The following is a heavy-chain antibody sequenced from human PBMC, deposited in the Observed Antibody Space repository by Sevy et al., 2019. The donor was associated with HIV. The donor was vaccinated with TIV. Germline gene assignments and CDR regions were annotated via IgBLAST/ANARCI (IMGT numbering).Heavy chain of an antibody. V-gene: IGHV3-30-3*01. D-gene: IGHD2-21*02. Sequence: GSLRLSCAASGFTFNLYANHWVRQAPGKGLEWVGPFSDSGTNKYYADSVKGRFNISRDDSKNTAYLQMNNLRTDDTAVYYCARVAVEYCTDDCYHRFDYWGQGTQVTVSS. J-gene: IGHJ4*02. CDR3: ARVAVEYCTDDCYHRFDY. CDR2: FSDSGTNK. CDR1: GFTFNLYA.